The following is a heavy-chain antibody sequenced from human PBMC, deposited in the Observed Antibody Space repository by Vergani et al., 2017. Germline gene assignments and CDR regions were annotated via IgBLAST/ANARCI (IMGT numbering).Heavy chain of an antibody. Sequence: QVQLQESGPGLVKPSQTLSLTCSVSGVPVSSTAFYWNWIRQPAGKGLEWIGRIYGSGNINYNPSLVSRVTISRDTSKNQFSLKVHSVTAADTAVYYCARGETRTDWLDPWGQGTQVIVSS. D-gene: IGHD1-14*01. J-gene: IGHJ5*02. CDR3: ARGETRTDWLDP. CDR1: GVPVSSTAFY. V-gene: IGHV4-61*02. CDR2: IYGSGNI.